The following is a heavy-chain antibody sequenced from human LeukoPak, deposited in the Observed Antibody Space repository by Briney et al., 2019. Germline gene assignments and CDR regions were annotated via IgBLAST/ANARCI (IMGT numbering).Heavy chain of an antibody. V-gene: IGHV3-23*01. CDR1: GFTFSSYA. CDR2: ISGSGGST. Sequence: GGSLRLSCAASGFTFSSYAMSWVRQAPGKGLEWVSAISGSGGSTYYADSVKGRFTISRDNAKNSLYLQMNSLRAEDTALYYCAKDTGYYDSSGYYLDYWGQGTLVTVSS. CDR3: AKDTGYYDSSGYYLDY. J-gene: IGHJ4*02. D-gene: IGHD3-22*01.